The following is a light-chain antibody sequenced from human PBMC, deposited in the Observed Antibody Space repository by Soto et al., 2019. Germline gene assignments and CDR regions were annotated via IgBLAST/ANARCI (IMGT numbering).Light chain of an antibody. CDR1: ESISSNY. CDR2: WAS. CDR3: QQYYAIPRT. V-gene: IGKV3-20*01. Sequence: EIVLTQSPGTLSLSPGERATLSCRATESISSNYLAWYQQKPGQPPRLLIAWASTRESGIPDRFSGTGSGTDFTLTISGLQAGDLAVYYCQQYYAIPRTFGQGTKVEL. J-gene: IGKJ1*01.